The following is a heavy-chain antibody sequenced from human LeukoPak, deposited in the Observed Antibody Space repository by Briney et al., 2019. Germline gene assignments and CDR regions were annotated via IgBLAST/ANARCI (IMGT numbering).Heavy chain of an antibody. CDR3: ARTPTRYSSGWYNWFDP. Sequence: SETLSLTCTVSGGSISSYYWSWIRQPPGKGPEWIGYIYYSGSTNYNPSLKSRVTISIDTSKNQFSLKLSSVTAADTAVYYCARTPTRYSSGWYNWFDPWGQGTLVTVSS. J-gene: IGHJ5*02. CDR2: IYYSGST. CDR1: GGSISSYY. V-gene: IGHV4-59*01. D-gene: IGHD6-19*01.